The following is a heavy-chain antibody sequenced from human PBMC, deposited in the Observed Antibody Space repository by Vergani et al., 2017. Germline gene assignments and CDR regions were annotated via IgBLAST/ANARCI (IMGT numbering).Heavy chain of an antibody. CDR1: GFTFSSYA. CDR3: AKGAFEAGATIDY. CDR2: IWYDGSNK. J-gene: IGHJ4*02. Sequence: VQLVESGGGLVQPGGSLRLSCAASGFTFSSYAMHWVRQAPGKGLEWVAVIWYDGSNKYYADSVKGRFTISRDNSKNTLYLQMNSLRAEDTAVYYCAKGAFEAGATIDYWGQGTLVTVSS. V-gene: IGHV3-30*07. D-gene: IGHD1-26*01.